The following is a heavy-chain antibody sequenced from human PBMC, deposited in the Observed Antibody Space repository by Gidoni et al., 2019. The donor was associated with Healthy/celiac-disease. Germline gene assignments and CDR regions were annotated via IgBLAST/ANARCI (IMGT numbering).Heavy chain of an antibody. CDR3: ARFSDQWLSIDY. CDR1: GGTFSSSA. CDR2: SIPIFGTA. V-gene: IGHV1-69*06. Sequence: QVQLVQSGAEVKKPGSSVKVSCKAAGGTFSSSAISWVRQAPGQGLEWMGGSIPIFGTANYAQKFQGRVTITADKSTSTAYMELSSLRSEDTAVYYCARFSDQWLSIDYWGQGTLVTVSS. D-gene: IGHD3-22*01. J-gene: IGHJ4*02.